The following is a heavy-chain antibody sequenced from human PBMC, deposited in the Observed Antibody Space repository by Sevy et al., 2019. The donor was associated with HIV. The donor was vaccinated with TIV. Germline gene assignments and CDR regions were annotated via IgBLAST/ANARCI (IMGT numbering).Heavy chain of an antibody. Sequence: GGSLRLSCAASGFTFSNAWMTWVRQAPGKGLEWVGRIKSKTDGGTTDYAAPVKGRFSISRDDSDNILYLQMNGLKTEDTAVYYCFTVTGSDFWSGREYWGQGTLVTVSS. CDR2: IKSKTDGGTT. CDR1: GFTFSNAW. J-gene: IGHJ4*02. CDR3: FTVTGSDFWSGREY. D-gene: IGHD3-3*01. V-gene: IGHV3-15*01.